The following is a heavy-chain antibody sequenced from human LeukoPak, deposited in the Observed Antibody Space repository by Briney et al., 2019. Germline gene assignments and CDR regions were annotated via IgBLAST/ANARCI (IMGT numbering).Heavy chain of an antibody. CDR1: GYTFTGYY. Sequence: ASVKVSCKASGYTFTGYYMHWVRQAPGQGLEWMGWTNPNSGGTNYAQKFQGRVTMTRDTSISTAYMELSRLRSDDTAVYYCARALGGWFGELSSEFDYWGQGTLVTVSS. CDR2: TNPNSGGT. J-gene: IGHJ4*02. CDR3: ARALGGWFGELSSEFDY. D-gene: IGHD3-10*01. V-gene: IGHV1-2*02.